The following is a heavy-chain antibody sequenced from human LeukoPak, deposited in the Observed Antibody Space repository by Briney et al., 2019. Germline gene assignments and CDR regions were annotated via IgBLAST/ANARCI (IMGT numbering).Heavy chain of an antibody. CDR3: ARESVATIAGNWFDP. V-gene: IGHV5-51*01. CDR2: IYPGDSDT. Sequence: GESLKISCKGSGYSFTSYWIGWVRQMPGKGLEWMGIIYPGDSDTRYSPSFQGQVTISADKSISTAYLQWSSLKASDTAIYYCARESVATIAGNWFDPWGQGTLVTVSS. J-gene: IGHJ5*02. CDR1: GYSFTSYW. D-gene: IGHD5-12*01.